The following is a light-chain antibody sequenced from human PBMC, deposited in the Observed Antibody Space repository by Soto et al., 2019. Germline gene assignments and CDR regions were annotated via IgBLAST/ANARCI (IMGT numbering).Light chain of an antibody. Sequence: DIVMTHCQVSLPVTLGQPASISCRSSQSLLHRDGNTYLTWFQQGPGQSPSRLFHKVSNRDSGVPDRFSGSGSGTDFTLKISRVEAEDVAIYFCLQGTYWPTFGQGTRLEIK. CDR2: KVS. CDR3: LQGTYWPT. V-gene: IGKV2-30*02. CDR1: QSLLHRDGNTY. J-gene: IGKJ5*01.